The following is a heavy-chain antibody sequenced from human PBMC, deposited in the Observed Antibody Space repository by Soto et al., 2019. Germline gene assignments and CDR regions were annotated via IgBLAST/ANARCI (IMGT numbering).Heavy chain of an antibody. D-gene: IGHD3-22*01. CDR2: ISYDGSNK. CDR3: AKARAYYYDSSALGDY. J-gene: IGHJ4*02. Sequence: SLRLSCAASGFTFSSYGMHWVRQAPGKGLEWVAVISYDGSNKYYADSVKGRFTISRDNSKNTLYLQMNSLRAEDTAVYYCAKARAYYYDSSALGDYWGQGTLVTVSS. CDR1: GFTFSSYG. V-gene: IGHV3-30*18.